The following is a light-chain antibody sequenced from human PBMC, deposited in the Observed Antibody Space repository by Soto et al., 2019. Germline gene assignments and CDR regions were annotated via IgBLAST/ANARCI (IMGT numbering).Light chain of an antibody. CDR2: EVS. J-gene: IGLJ1*01. V-gene: IGLV2-14*01. Sequence: QSVLTQPASVSGSPGQSITISCTGTSSDVGGYDYVSWYQQNPGKAPKLMIYEVSNRPSGVSKSFSGSKSGNTASLTISGLQAEDEGDYYCMSYTGSSGRIFGTGTKVTVL. CDR1: SSDVGGYDY. CDR3: MSYTGSSGRI.